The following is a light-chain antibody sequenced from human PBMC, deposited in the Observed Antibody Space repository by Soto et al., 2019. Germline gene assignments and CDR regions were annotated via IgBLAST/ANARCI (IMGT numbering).Light chain of an antibody. CDR2: GAS. Sequence: EIVLTQSPATLSLSPGDRAPLSCRASQSVSNNYLAWYQQKPGQAPRLLIYGASNRATGIPDRFSGSGSGTDFTLTISRLEPEDFAVYYCQQYGSSGTFGQGTKVDIK. CDR3: QQYGSSGT. CDR1: QSVSNNY. V-gene: IGKV3-20*01. J-gene: IGKJ1*01.